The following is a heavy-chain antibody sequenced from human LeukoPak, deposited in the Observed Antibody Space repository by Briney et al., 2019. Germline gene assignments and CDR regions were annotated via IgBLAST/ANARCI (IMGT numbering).Heavy chain of an antibody. CDR1: GVSISGYY. D-gene: IGHD2-2*01. Sequence: SETLSLTCAVSGVSISGYYWSWIRQPPGKGLEWVGYIYTGGTANYNSSLKSRVTMSVDTSKNQFSLKLNSVTAADTAVYYCARSIPAPKQFDYWGQGTLVTVSS. CDR3: ARSIPAPKQFDY. J-gene: IGHJ4*02. V-gene: IGHV4-4*09. CDR2: IYTGGTA.